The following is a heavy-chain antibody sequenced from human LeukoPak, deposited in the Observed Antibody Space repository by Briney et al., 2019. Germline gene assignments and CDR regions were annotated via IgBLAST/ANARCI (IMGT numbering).Heavy chain of an antibody. D-gene: IGHD3-22*01. Sequence: PGGSLRLSCAASGFTFSSYDMHWVRPAPGKGLAWVAFIRNDGSNKYYADSVKGRFTISRDNAKNSLYLQMNSLRAEDTALHYCARDKVYYDSSGYYNWFDPWGQGTLVTVSS. CDR2: IRNDGSNK. CDR1: GFTFSSYD. CDR3: ARDKVYYDSSGYYNWFDP. V-gene: IGHV3-30*02. J-gene: IGHJ5*02.